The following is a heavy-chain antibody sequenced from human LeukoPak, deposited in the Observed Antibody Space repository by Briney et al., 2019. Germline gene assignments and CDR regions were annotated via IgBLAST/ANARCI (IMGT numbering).Heavy chain of an antibody. Sequence: PSETLSLTCAVYGDSFSGHYWSWIRQPPGKGLEWIGEITDGGRTSYSPSLKSRATISIVPSQSQFSLQLDSVTAADTAISYCVRRTRVAMPNALDLISDFWGQGTLVTVSS. D-gene: IGHD2-2*01. CDR1: GDSFSGHY. J-gene: IGHJ4*02. CDR3: VRRTRVAMPNALDLISDF. V-gene: IGHV4-34*01. CDR2: ITDGGRT.